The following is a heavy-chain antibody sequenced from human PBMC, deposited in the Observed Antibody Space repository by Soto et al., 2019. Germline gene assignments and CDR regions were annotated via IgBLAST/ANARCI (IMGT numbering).Heavy chain of an antibody. V-gene: IGHV4-31*03. J-gene: IGHJ2*01. CDR1: GGSVSSGGYY. CDR2: IYYSGST. CDR3: ARERRHCYGLWGYFEL. D-gene: IGHD2-2*01. Sequence: TLSLTCTVSGGSVSSGGYYWSWIRQHPGKGLEWIGYIYYSGSTYYNPSLKSRVTISVDTSKNQFSLKLSSVTAADTAVYYCARERRHCYGLWGYFELWGRGTLVTVP.